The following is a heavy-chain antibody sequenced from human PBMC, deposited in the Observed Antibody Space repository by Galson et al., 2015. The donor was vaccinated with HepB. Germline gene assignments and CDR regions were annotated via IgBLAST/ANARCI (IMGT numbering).Heavy chain of an antibody. D-gene: IGHD3-3*01. J-gene: IGHJ4*02. CDR1: GGTFSRYA. Sequence: SVKVSCKASGGTFSRYAISWVRQAPGQGLEWMGRIIPILGIANYAQKFQGRVTITADKSTSTAYMELSSLRSEDTAVYYCARAATYYDFEDYWGQGTLVTVSS. CDR2: IIPILGIA. CDR3: ARAATYYDFEDY. V-gene: IGHV1-69*04.